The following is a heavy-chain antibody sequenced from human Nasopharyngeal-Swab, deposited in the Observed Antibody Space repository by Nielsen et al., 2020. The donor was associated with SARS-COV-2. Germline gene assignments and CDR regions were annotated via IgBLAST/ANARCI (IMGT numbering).Heavy chain of an antibody. J-gene: IGHJ6*02. CDR1: GFTFSSYW. D-gene: IGHD1-26*01. CDR2: IKQDGSEK. CDR3: ARDLGGSYQYYYYGMDV. Sequence: GGSLRLSCAASGFTFSSYWMSWVRQAPGKGLEWVANIKQDGSEKYYVDSVKGRFTISRDNAKNSLYLQMNSLRAEDTAVYYCARDLGGSYQYYYYGMDVWGQGTTVTVSS. V-gene: IGHV3-7*03.